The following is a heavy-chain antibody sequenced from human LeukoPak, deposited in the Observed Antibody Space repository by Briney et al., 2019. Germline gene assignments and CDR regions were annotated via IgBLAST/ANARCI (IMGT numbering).Heavy chain of an antibody. D-gene: IGHD3-16*01. Sequence: GGSLRLSCAASGFTFSSYGMSWVRQAPGKGLEWVSAISGSGGSTYYADSMKGRFTISRDNSKNALYPQMNSLRAEDTAVYYCAKGHGRLPRVDSDYWGQGALVTVSS. CDR1: GFTFSSYG. V-gene: IGHV3-23*01. J-gene: IGHJ4*02. CDR3: AKGHGRLPRVDSDY. CDR2: ISGSGGST.